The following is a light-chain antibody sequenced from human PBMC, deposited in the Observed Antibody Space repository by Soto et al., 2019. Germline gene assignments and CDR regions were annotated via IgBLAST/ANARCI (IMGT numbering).Light chain of an antibody. V-gene: IGKV3-20*01. Sequence: EIVLTQSPGTLSLSPGERATLSCRASQSVSSSFLAWYQQKPGQAPRLLIYGASTRATGIPDRFSGSGSGSEFTLTISRLEPEDFAVYYCQQYDSSHWTFGQGTKVEIK. CDR3: QQYDSSHWT. CDR2: GAS. J-gene: IGKJ1*01. CDR1: QSVSSSF.